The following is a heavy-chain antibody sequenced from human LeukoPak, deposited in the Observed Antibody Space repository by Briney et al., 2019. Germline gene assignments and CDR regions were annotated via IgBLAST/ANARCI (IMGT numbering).Heavy chain of an antibody. CDR1: GGSFSGYY. CDR3: ARYSYSSSWYSSKKHWYFDL. V-gene: IGHV4-59*08. Sequence: SETLSLTCAVYGGSFSGYYWSWIRQPPGKGLEWIGYIYYSGSTNYNPSLKSRVTISVDTSRNQFSLKLSSVTAADTAVYYCARYSYSSSWYSSKKHWYFDLWGRGTLVTVSS. J-gene: IGHJ2*01. D-gene: IGHD6-13*01. CDR2: IYYSGST.